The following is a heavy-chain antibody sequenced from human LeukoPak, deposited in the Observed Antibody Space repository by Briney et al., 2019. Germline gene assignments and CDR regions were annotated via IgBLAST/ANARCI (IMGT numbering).Heavy chain of an antibody. V-gene: IGHV3-15*01. CDR1: GFTFSNAW. D-gene: IGHD3-22*01. J-gene: IGHJ4*02. CDR2: IKSKTDGGPT. Sequence: PGGSLRLSCAASGFTFSNAWMSWVRQAPGKGLEWVGRIKSKTDGGPTDYAAPVKGRFTISRDDSKNTLYLQMNSLKTEDTAVYYCTTASEYYYDSSGYRFDYWGQGTLVTVSS. CDR3: TTASEYYYDSSGYRFDY.